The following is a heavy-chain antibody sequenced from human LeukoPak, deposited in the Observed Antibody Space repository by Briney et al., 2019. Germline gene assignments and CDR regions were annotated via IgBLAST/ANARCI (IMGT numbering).Heavy chain of an antibody. CDR2: IYHSGST. Sequence: PSETLSLTCAVSGYSITSGYYWAWIRQPPGKGLEWIGNIYHSGSTYYNPSLKSRVTISVHTSKNPFSLRLSSVTAANTAVYYCARRYSNYFFDYWGQGTLVTASS. D-gene: IGHD4-11*01. CDR1: GYSITSGYY. J-gene: IGHJ4*02. V-gene: IGHV4-38-2*01. CDR3: ARRYSNYFFDY.